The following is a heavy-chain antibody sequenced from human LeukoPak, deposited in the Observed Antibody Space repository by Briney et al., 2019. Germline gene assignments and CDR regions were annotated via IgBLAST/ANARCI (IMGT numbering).Heavy chain of an antibody. J-gene: IGHJ4*02. CDR2: IIPIFGTA. CDR3: ASQDIAARNDDY. V-gene: IGHV1-69*13. D-gene: IGHD6-6*01. Sequence: SVKVSCKASGGTFSSYAISWVRQAPGQGLEWMGGIIPIFGTANYAQKFQGRVTITADESTSTAYMELSSLRSEDTAVYYCASQDIAARNDDYWGQGTLVTVSS. CDR1: GGTFSSYA.